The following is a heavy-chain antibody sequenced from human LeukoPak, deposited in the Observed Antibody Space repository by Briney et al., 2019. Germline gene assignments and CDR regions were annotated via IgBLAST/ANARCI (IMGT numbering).Heavy chain of an antibody. V-gene: IGHV4-30-4*08. Sequence: PSETLSLTCTVSGGSISSGEYYWSWIRQPPGKGLEWIVYTYYGVSTYYNPFLKSRVTISVDTSKSQFSLKLSSVTAADTAVYYCARVVPAAIRVDWFDPWGQGTLVTVSS. D-gene: IGHD2-2*01. CDR3: ARVVPAAIRVDWFDP. J-gene: IGHJ5*02. CDR1: GGSISSGEYY. CDR2: TYYGVST.